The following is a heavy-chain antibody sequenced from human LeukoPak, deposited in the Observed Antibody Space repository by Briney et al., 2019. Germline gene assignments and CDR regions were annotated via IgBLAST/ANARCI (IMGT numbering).Heavy chain of an antibody. D-gene: IGHD2-15*01. Sequence: GGSLRLSCAASGFTFSSYSMNWVRQAPGKGLEWVSSISSSSSYIYYADSVKGRFTISRDNAKNSLYLQMNSLRAEDTAVYYCASRGSCSDFDYWGQGTLVTVSS. CDR3: ASRGSCSDFDY. CDR1: GFTFSSYS. V-gene: IGHV3-21*01. CDR2: ISSSSSYI. J-gene: IGHJ4*02.